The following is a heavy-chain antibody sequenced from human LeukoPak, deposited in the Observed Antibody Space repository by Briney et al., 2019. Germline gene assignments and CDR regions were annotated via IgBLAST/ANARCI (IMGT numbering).Heavy chain of an antibody. Sequence: GGSLRLSCAASGFTFSSYAMSWVRQAPGKGLEWVSAISGSGGSTYYADSVKGRFTISRDNSKNTLHLQMNSLRAEDTAVYYCAKYYGDYAYYYYMDVWGKGTTVTVSS. D-gene: IGHD4-17*01. CDR2: ISGSGGST. CDR3: AKYYGDYAYYYYMDV. V-gene: IGHV3-23*01. CDR1: GFTFSSYA. J-gene: IGHJ6*03.